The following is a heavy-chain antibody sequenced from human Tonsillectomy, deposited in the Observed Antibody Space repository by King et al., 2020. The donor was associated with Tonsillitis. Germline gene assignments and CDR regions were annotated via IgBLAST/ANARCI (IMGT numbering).Heavy chain of an antibody. J-gene: IGHJ4*02. Sequence: VQLVESGGGLVKPGRSLRLSCTASGFTFGDYAMSWFRQAPGKGLEWVGFIRSKAYGGTTEYAAFVKGRFTISRDDSKSIAYLQMNSLKTEDTAVYYCTRDLYCSGGSCYSFDYWGQGTLVTVSS. V-gene: IGHV3-49*05. D-gene: IGHD2-15*01. CDR1: GFTFGDYA. CDR2: IRSKAYGGTT. CDR3: TRDLYCSGGSCYSFDY.